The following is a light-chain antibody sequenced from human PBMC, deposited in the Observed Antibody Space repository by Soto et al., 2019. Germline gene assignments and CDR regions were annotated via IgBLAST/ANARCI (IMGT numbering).Light chain of an antibody. Sequence: DIQMPQSPSSLSASVGARVTITCRASQSISTYVNWYKQKKGKATNIMIYTASSLQSGVPSRVSGSGHGKDFTITISSLQPEDGATDVGQQRYSRTRTFGRGTKVDIK. V-gene: IGKV1-39*01. CDR3: QQRYSRTRT. CDR2: TAS. J-gene: IGKJ1*01. CDR1: QSISTY.